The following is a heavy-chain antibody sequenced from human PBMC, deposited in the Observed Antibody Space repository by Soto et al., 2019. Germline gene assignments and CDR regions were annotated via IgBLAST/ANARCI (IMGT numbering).Heavy chain of an antibody. J-gene: IGHJ3*02. D-gene: IGHD5-12*01. CDR2: IRMKANNYAT. CDR1: GLNFSGSA. Sequence: GGSLRLSCAASGLNFSGSAMHWVRQSSEKGLERVARIRMKANNYATAYAASVAGRFTVSRDDSKNTTYLQMNSLKTEDTAIYYCTRHRILWANHVATVLSNDGFDIWGQGTMVTVSS. CDR3: TRHRILWANHVATVLSNDGFDI. V-gene: IGHV3-73*01.